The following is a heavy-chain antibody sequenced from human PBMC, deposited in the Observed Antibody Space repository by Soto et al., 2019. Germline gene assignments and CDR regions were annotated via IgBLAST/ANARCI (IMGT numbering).Heavy chain of an antibody. CDR2: VNPSGGSA. CDR3: AREENCRGGTCYSEYFHH. CDR1: GYIFTAYS. V-gene: IGHV1-46*01. J-gene: IGHJ1*01. Sequence: QVQLVQSGAEVKKPGASVKVSCKTSGYIFTAYSMHCVRQAPGQGLEWMGVVNPSGGSAHYAQSFEGRVTLTRDTSTSTFYMELISLRSEDTAVYYCAREENCRGGTCYSEYFHHWGQGTLVTDSS. D-gene: IGHD2-15*01.